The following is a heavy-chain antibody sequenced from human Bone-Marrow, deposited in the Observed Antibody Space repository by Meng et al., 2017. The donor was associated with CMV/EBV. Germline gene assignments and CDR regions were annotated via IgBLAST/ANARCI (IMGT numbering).Heavy chain of an antibody. V-gene: IGHV3-53*01. CDR1: GFTVSSNY. Sequence: GGSLRLSCAASGFTVSSNYMSWVRQAPGKGLEWVSVIYSGGSTYYADSVKGRFTISRDNSKNTLYLQMNSLRAEDTAVYYCARGPVNSKYYSYGMDVWGQGTTVTVSS. CDR2: IYSGGST. D-gene: IGHD4-17*01. J-gene: IGHJ6*02. CDR3: ARGPVNSKYYSYGMDV.